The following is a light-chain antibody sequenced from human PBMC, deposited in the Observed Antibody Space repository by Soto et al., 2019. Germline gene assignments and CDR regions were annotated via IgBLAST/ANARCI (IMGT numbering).Light chain of an antibody. V-gene: IGLV1-44*01. Sequence: QSVLTQPPSASGTPGQRVTISCSGSYSNIGGNTVNWYQQLPGTAPKVLIYSNNQRPSGVPDRFSGSKSGTSASLAISGLQSEDEADYYCAAWDDSLNGYVFGAGTKGTLL. CDR1: YSNIGGNT. J-gene: IGLJ1*01. CDR3: AAWDDSLNGYV. CDR2: SNN.